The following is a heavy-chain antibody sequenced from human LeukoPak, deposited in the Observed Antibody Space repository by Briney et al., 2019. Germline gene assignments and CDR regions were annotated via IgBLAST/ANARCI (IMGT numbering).Heavy chain of an antibody. Sequence: GGSLRLSCAASGFTFSSYAMSWVRQAPGKRLEWVSAISGSGGSTYYADSVKGRFTISRDNSKNTLYLQMNSLRAEDTAVYYCAKHYDSSGYFIGFDAFDIWGQGTMVTVSS. CDR2: ISGSGGST. J-gene: IGHJ3*02. V-gene: IGHV3-23*01. D-gene: IGHD3-22*01. CDR1: GFTFSSYA. CDR3: AKHYDSSGYFIGFDAFDI.